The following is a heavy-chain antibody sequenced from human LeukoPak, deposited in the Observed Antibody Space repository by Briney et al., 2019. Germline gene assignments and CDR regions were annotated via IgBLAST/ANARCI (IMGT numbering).Heavy chain of an antibody. CDR1: GGTFSSYA. D-gene: IGHD5-12*01. CDR3: ARVGHSGYDSPYYYYGMDV. Sequence: VASVKVSCKASGGTFSSYAISWVRQAPGQGLEWMGRIIPILGIANYAQKFQGRVTITADKSTSTAYMELSSLRSEDTAVYYCARVGHSGYDSPYYYYGMDVWGQETTVTVSS. V-gene: IGHV1-69*04. J-gene: IGHJ6*02. CDR2: IIPILGIA.